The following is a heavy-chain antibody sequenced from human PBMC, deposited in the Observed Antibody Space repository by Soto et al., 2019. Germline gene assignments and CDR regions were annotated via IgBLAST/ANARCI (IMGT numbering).Heavy chain of an antibody. CDR2: INSDGRST. CDR1: GFTFSGYW. V-gene: IGHV3-74*01. Sequence: EVQLVESGGGLVQPGGSLRLSCAASGFTFSGYWMHWVRQAPGKGLVWVSRINSDGRSTNYADSVKGRFTISRDNAKDTLYLQMNSLRPEDTAVYYCTRVPSWYFDLWAVAPWSLSPQ. J-gene: IGHJ2*01. CDR3: TRVPSWYFDL.